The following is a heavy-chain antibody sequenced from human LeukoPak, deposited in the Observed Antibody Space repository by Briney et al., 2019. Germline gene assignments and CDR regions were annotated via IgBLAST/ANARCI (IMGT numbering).Heavy chain of an antibody. Sequence: SETLSLTCTVSGASITSFHWTWIRQPAGKGLEWIGLINSSGSTIYNPSLQSRVAMSVDMTKNQLSLKLSSVTAADTVMYYCARKDGDYWGQGTLVTASS. D-gene: IGHD6-6*01. V-gene: IGHV4-4*07. J-gene: IGHJ4*02. CDR3: ARKDGDY. CDR2: INSSGST. CDR1: GASITSFH.